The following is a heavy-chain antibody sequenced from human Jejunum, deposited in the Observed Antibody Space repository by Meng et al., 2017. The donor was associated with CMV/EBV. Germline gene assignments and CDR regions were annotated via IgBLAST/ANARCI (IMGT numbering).Heavy chain of an antibody. Sequence: TFSNYAMHWVRQAPGKGLEWVSYISSDGRTVLYADSVKGRFTISRDNTKNSVYLQMKSLRAEDTAVYYCARELGARSPHYNWFDPWGQGTLVTVSS. CDR1: TFSNYA. V-gene: IGHV3-48*03. CDR3: ARELGARSPHYNWFDP. CDR2: ISSDGRTV. J-gene: IGHJ5*02. D-gene: IGHD1-26*01.